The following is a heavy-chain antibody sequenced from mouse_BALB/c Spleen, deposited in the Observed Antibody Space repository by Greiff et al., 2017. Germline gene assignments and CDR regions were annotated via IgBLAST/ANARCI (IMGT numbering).Heavy chain of an antibody. D-gene: IGHD2-10*01. CDR3: ARTYYGNYVWYFDV. CDR2: IWSGGST. J-gene: IGHJ1*01. V-gene: IGHV2-2*02. Sequence: VKLMESGPGLVQPSQSLSITCTVSGFSLTSYGVHWVRQSPGKGLEWLGVIWSGGSTDYNAAFISRLSISKDNSKSQVFFKMNSLQANDTAIYYCARTYYGNYVWYFDVWGAGTTVTVSS. CDR1: GFSLTSYG.